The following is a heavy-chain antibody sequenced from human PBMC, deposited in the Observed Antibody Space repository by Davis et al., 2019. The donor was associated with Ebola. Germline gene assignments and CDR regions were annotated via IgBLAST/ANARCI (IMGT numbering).Heavy chain of an antibody. CDR3: ARWGVTTDY. CDR2: INHSGGT. D-gene: IGHD4-11*01. CDR1: GGSFSGYY. V-gene: IGHV4-34*01. J-gene: IGHJ4*02. Sequence: MPSETLSLTCAVYGGSFSGYYWSWIRQPPGKGLEWIGEINHSGGTNYNPSLKSRVTISVDTSKNKFSLKLTSVTAADTAVYYCARWGVTTDYWGQGTLVTVSS.